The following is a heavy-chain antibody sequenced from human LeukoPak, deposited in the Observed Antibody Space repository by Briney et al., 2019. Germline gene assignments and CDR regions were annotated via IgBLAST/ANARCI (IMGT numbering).Heavy chain of an antibody. V-gene: IGHV4-59*12. D-gene: IGHD5-12*01. Sequence: PSETLSLTCTVSGGSISSYYWSWIRQPPGKGLEWIGYIYYSGSTNYNPSLKSRVTISVDTSKNRFSLKLSSVTAADTAVYYCARDSSFSGYAFDYWGQGTLVTVSS. CDR2: IYYSGST. CDR3: ARDSSFSGYAFDY. CDR1: GGSISSYY. J-gene: IGHJ4*02.